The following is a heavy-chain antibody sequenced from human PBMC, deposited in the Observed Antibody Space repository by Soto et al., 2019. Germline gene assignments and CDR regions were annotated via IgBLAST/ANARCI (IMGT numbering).Heavy chain of an antibody. D-gene: IGHD2-15*01. CDR3: ANGYCSGGSCYSPNPFYYYYGMDV. CDR2: IIPIFGTA. V-gene: IGHV1-69*01. CDR1: GGTFSSYA. J-gene: IGHJ6*02. Sequence: QVQLVQSGAEVKKPGSSVKVSCKPSGGTFSSYAISWVRQAPGQGLEWMGGIIPIFGTANYAQKFQGRVTITADESTSTAYMELSSLRSEDTAVYYCANGYCSGGSCYSPNPFYYYYGMDVWGQGTTVTVSS.